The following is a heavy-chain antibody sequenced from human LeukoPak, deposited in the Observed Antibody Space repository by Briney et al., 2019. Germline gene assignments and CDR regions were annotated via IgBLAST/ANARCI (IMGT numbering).Heavy chain of an antibody. Sequence: GESLKISCKGSGYNFTNYWIGWVRQMSGKGLEWMGVIYPGDSDTTYSPSFQGQVTISVDKSISTAYLQWSSLKDSGTAMYYCARHFSGGDDYWGQGTLVTVSS. D-gene: IGHD2-21*02. CDR1: GYNFTNYW. J-gene: IGHJ4*02. CDR3: ARHFSGGDDY. CDR2: IYPGDSDT. V-gene: IGHV5-51*01.